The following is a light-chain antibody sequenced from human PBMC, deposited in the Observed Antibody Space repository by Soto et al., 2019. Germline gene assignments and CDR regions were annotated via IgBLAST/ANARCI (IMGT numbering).Light chain of an antibody. CDR3: QHYNSYWGLT. CDR1: QTISSW. Sequence: DIQMTQSPSTLSGSVGDRVTITCRASQTISSWLAWYQQKPGKAPKLLIYKASTLKSGVPSRFSGSGSGTEFTLTISSLQPDDFATYYCQHYNSYWGLTFGGGTKVEIK. V-gene: IGKV1-5*03. CDR2: KAS. J-gene: IGKJ4*01.